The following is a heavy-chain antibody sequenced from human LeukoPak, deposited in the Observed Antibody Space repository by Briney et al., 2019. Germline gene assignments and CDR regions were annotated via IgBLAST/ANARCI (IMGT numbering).Heavy chain of an antibody. CDR2: ISSSSSYI. CDR1: GFTLSSYS. Sequence: GGSLRLSCAASGFTLSSYSMNWVRQAPGKGLEWVSSISSSSSYIYYADSVKGRLTISRGNAKNSLYLQMNSLRAEDTAVYYCSSSGYFDYWGQGTLVTVSS. D-gene: IGHD6-19*01. J-gene: IGHJ4*02. CDR3: SSSGYFDY. V-gene: IGHV3-21*01.